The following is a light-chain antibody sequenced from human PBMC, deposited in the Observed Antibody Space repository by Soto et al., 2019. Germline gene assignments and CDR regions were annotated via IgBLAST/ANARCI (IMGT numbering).Light chain of an antibody. J-gene: IGKJ3*01. V-gene: IGKV1-39*01. CDR1: QSISYH. CDR3: QQSYSTPIFT. Sequence: DIQMTQSPSSLSASVGDRVFITCRASQSISYHLNWYQQKPGKAPKLLIYAASSLQSGVPSRFSGSGSGTDFTLTISSLQPEDFATYYCQQSYSTPIFTFGPGTKVDIK. CDR2: AAS.